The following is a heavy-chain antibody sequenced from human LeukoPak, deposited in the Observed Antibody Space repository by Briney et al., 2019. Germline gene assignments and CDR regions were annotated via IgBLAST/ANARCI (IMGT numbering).Heavy chain of an antibody. CDR1: GGSISSGGYY. D-gene: IGHD3-10*01. CDR3: ARDKYGSGSDYYYYYGMDV. J-gene: IGHJ6*02. V-gene: IGHV4-31*03. CDR2: IYYSGST. Sequence: SQTLSLTCTVSGGSISSGGYYWSWIRQHPGKGLEWIGYIYYSGSTYYNPSLQSRVTISVDTSKNQFSLKLSSVTAADTAVYYCARDKYGSGSDYYYYYGMDVWGQGTTVTVSS.